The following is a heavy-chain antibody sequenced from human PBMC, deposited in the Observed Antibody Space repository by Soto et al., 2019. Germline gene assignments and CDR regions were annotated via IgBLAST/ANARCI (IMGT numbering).Heavy chain of an antibody. D-gene: IGHD1-20*01. Sequence: ASVKVSCKASGYSFTNYGISWVRQAPGQGLEWMGWISAYNGNTNYAQKLQGRVTMTTDTSTSTAYMELRSLRSDDTAVYYCARGITGTTAFDYWGQGTLVTVSS. CDR1: GYSFTNYG. CDR3: ARGITGTTAFDY. J-gene: IGHJ4*02. V-gene: IGHV1-18*01. CDR2: ISAYNGNT.